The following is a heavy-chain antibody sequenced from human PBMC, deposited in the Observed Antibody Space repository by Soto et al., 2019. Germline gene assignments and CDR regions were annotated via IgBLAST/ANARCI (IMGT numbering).Heavy chain of an antibody. V-gene: IGHV3-33*01. Sequence: QVQLVESGGGVVQPGRSLRLSCAASGFTFSAYGVHWVRQAPGKGLEWVAVIWYDGSNKYYVDSVKGRFTISRDDSKNTLHLQMNSLRAEDTAVYYCARETGAPLYGMDVWGQGTTVTVSS. CDR1: GFTFSAYG. CDR3: ARETGAPLYGMDV. J-gene: IGHJ6*02. D-gene: IGHD7-27*01. CDR2: IWYDGSNK.